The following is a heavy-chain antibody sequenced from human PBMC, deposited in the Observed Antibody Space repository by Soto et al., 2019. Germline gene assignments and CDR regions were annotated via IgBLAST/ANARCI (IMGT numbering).Heavy chain of an antibody. CDR3: ARETGYSSGWRQDY. CDR2: INSDGSSI. J-gene: IGHJ4*02. D-gene: IGHD6-19*01. V-gene: IGHV3-74*01. CDR1: GFTFSSYW. Sequence: GGSLRLSCAASGFTFSSYWMHWVRQAPGKGLVWVSRINSDGSSISYADSVKGRFTISRGNAKNTLYLQMNSLRVEDTAVYYCARETGYSSGWRQDYWGQGTLVTVSS.